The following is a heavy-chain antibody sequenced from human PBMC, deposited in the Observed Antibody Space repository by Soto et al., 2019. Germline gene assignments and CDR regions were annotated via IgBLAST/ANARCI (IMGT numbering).Heavy chain of an antibody. CDR3: ARVQSSSSSVDY. CDR2: IIPILGIA. J-gene: IGHJ4*02. Sequence: ASVKVSCKASGGTFSSYTISWVRQAPGQGLEWMGRIIPILGIANYAQKFQGRVTITADKSTSTAYMELSSLRSEDTAVYYCARVQSSSSSVDYWGQGTLVTVSS. D-gene: IGHD6-6*01. CDR1: GGTFSSYT. V-gene: IGHV1-69*02.